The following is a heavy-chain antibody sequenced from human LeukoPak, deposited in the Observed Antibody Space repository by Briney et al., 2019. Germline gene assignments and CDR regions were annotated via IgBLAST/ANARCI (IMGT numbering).Heavy chain of an antibody. J-gene: IGHJ4*02. D-gene: IGHD5-24*01. CDR3: TRVGYIDEGFAY. V-gene: IGHV3-23*01. Sequence: GGSLRLSCAASGFTFSSYAMSWVRQAPGKGLEWVSAISGSGGSTYYADSVKGRFTISRDDSKNTLYLQMNSLRAEDTAIYYCTRVGYIDEGFAYWGQETLATVSS. CDR1: GFTFSSYA. CDR2: ISGSGGST.